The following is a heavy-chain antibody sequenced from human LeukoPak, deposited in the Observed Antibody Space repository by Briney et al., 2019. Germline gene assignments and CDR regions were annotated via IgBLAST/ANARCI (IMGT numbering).Heavy chain of an antibody. V-gene: IGHV3-20*04. D-gene: IGHD6-13*01. Sequence: PGGSLRLSCAASGFTFDDYGMSWVRQAPGKGLEWVSGINWNGGSTGYADSVKGRFTISRDNAKNSLYLQMNSLRAEDTALYYCARRNIAAASIPPYYYYMDVWGKGTTVTVSS. CDR3: ARRNIAAASIPPYYYYMDV. J-gene: IGHJ6*03. CDR1: GFTFDDYG. CDR2: INWNGGST.